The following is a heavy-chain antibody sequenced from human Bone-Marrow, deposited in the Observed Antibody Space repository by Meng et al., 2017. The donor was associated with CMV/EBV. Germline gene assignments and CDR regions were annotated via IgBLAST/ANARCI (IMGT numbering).Heavy chain of an antibody. CDR1: AVSVISGSYY. CDR3: ARDLEVGDTAMVFDY. V-gene: IGHV4-61*01. J-gene: IGHJ4*02. D-gene: IGHD5-18*01. Sequence: SETLSLTCTVSAVSVISGSYYWSWIRQPPGKGLEWIGYIFYTGKTNYNPSLKSRATISVDTSKNQFSLKLSSVTAADTAVYYCARDLEVGDTAMVFDYRGQGKLVTVSS. CDR2: IFYTGKT.